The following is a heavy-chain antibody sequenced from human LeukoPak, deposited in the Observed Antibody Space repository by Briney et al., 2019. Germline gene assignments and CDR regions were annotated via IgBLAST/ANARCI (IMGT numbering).Heavy chain of an antibody. CDR2: INPSGGST. Sequence: ASVKVSCKASGYTFTSYYMHWVRQAPGQGLEWMGIINPSGGSTSYAQKFQGRVTISVDTSKNQFSLKLSSVTAADTAVYYCAREDRSSGWFVAGALGLQFDYWGQGTLVTVSS. CDR1: GYTFTSYY. J-gene: IGHJ4*02. V-gene: IGHV1-46*01. D-gene: IGHD6-19*01. CDR3: AREDRSSGWFVAGALGLQFDY.